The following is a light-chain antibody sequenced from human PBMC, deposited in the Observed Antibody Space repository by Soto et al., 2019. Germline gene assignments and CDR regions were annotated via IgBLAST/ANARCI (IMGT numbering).Light chain of an antibody. CDR2: KAS. J-gene: IGKJ1*01. CDR1: QTISSW. CDR3: QQYQTFWT. V-gene: IGKV1-5*03. Sequence: RTHSPSTLSGSVGDRVTIACRASQTISSWLAWYQQKPGKAPKLLIYKASTLDSGVPSRFSGGGFGTEFTLTISSLQPDDYATYYCQQYQTFWTFGQGTKVDI.